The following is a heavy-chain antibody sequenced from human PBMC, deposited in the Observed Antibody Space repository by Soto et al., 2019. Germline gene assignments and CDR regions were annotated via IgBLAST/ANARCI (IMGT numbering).Heavy chain of an antibody. CDR2: ISSSSSYI. V-gene: IGHV3-21*01. J-gene: IGHJ6*02. CDR3: ARVFGIAVAGYGMDV. D-gene: IGHD6-19*01. Sequence: GGSLSLSSAASGFTFSSYIMNLVRQAPGKGLEWVSSISSSSSYIYYADSVKGRFTISRDNAKNSLYLQMNSLRAEDTAVYYCARVFGIAVAGYGMDVWGQGTTVTVSS. CDR1: GFTFSSYI.